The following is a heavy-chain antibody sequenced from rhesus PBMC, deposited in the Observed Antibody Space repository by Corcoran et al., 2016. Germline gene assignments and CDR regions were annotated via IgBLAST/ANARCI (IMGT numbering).Heavy chain of an antibody. CDR3: ARLFMTTVAAAFDY. J-gene: IGHJ4*01. V-gene: IGHV4-122*02. CDR2: ITYSGST. Sequence: QLQLQESGPGLVKPSETRSLTCAVSGGSISSGYYYWSWIRQPPGKGLEWIWYITYSGSTSYNPSLKSRVTISRDTSKTQFSLKLSSVTAADTAVYYCARLFMTTVAAAFDYWGQGVLVTVSS. D-gene: IGHD4-29*01. CDR1: GGSISSGYYY.